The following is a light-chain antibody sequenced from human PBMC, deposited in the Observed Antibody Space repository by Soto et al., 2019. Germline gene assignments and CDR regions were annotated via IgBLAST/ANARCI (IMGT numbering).Light chain of an antibody. CDR2: GAS. CDR1: QSVYKNF. CDR3: QQYGSSPPT. Sequence: EIVLTQSPGTLSLSPGERATLSCRASQSVYKNFLAWYQQKPGQAPRLLINGASNRATGIPDRFSGSGSGPDFALTIDRLEPEDFAVYFCQQYGSSPPTVGGGTKVAIK. V-gene: IGKV3-20*01. J-gene: IGKJ4*01.